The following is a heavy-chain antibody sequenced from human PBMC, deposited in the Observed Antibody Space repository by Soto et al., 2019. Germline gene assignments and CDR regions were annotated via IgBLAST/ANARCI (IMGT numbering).Heavy chain of an antibody. CDR1: GGSISSYY. J-gene: IGHJ6*02. CDR2: IYYSGST. V-gene: IGHV4-59*01. D-gene: IGHD3-10*01. CDR3: ARATGDYYGSGSYLNYYYGMDV. Sequence: WETLSLSCTVSGGSISSYYWSWIRQPPGKGLEWIGYIYYSGSTNYNPSLKSRVTISADTSKNQFSLKLSSVTAADTAVYYCARATGDYYGSGSYLNYYYGMDVWGQGTTVTVSS.